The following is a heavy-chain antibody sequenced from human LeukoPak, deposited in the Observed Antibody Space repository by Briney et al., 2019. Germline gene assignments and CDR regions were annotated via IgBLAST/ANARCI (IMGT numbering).Heavy chain of an antibody. J-gene: IGHJ6*03. V-gene: IGHV1-2*02. D-gene: IGHD3-22*01. Sequence: ASVTVSCTASGYTFTGYYMHWVRQAPGQGLEWMGWINPNSGGTNYAQKFQGRVTMTRDTSSSTAYMELSRLRSDDTAVYYCARDGVCRKTSSGYPYYKDVWGKGTTVTVSS. CDR1: GYTFTGYY. CDR2: INPNSGGT. CDR3: ARDGVCRKTSSGYPYYKDV.